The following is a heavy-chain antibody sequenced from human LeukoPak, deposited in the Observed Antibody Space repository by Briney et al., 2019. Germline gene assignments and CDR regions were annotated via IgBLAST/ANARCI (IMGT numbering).Heavy chain of an antibody. Sequence: ASVKVSCKASGYTFVDYYMHWVRQAPGQGLEWMGWINPNSGSTNYAQKFQGRVTMTRDTSISTAYMDLSRLKSDDTAVYFCAREAGNSATTRVDYYYSHYMDVWGTGTTVTVSS. D-gene: IGHD1-26*01. CDR1: GYTFVDYY. CDR2: INPNSGST. V-gene: IGHV1-2*02. J-gene: IGHJ6*03. CDR3: AREAGNSATTRVDYYYSHYMDV.